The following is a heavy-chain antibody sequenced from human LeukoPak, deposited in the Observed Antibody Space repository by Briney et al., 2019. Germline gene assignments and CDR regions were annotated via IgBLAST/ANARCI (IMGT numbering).Heavy chain of an antibody. CDR2: INHSGST. CDR3: ATRGYSYGSNWFDP. CDR1: GGSFSGYY. D-gene: IGHD5-18*01. J-gene: IGHJ5*02. V-gene: IGHV4-34*01. Sequence: SETLSPTCAVYGGSFSGYYWSWIRQPPGKGLEWIGEINHSGSTNYNPSLKSRVTISVDTSKNQFSLKLSSVTAADTAVYYCATRGYSYGSNWFDPWGQGTLVTVSS.